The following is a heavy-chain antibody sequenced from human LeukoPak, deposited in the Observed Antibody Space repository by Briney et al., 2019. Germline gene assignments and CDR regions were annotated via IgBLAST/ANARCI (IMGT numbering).Heavy chain of an antibody. CDR2: IYYSGST. CDR3: AGVLVDCSGGSCYYFDY. Sequence: PSETLSLTCTVSGGSISSYYWSWIRQPPGKGLEWIGYIYYSGSTNYNPSLKSRVTISVDTSKNQFSLKLSSVTAADTAVYYCAGVLVDCSGGSCYYFDYWGQGTLVTVSS. CDR1: GGSISSYY. V-gene: IGHV4-59*08. J-gene: IGHJ4*02. D-gene: IGHD2-15*01.